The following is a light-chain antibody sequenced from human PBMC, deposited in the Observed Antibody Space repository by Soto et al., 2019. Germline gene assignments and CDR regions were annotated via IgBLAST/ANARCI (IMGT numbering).Light chain of an antibody. CDR1: SGHRAFA. V-gene: IGLV4-69*01. Sequence: QPVLTQSPSASASLGASVKLTCTLSSGHRAFAIAWHQQQPEKGPRYLMKVNSDGTHSRGDGIPDRFSGSSSGAERYLTISSLQSEDEADYYCQTWGTGVRVFGGGTKVTVL. J-gene: IGLJ3*02. CDR2: VNSDGTH. CDR3: QTWGTGVRV.